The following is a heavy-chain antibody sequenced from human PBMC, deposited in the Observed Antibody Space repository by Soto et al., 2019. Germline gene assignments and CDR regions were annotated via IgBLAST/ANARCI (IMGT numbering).Heavy chain of an antibody. CDR3: TREQSDDNYFDP. J-gene: IGHJ5*02. V-gene: IGHV4-59*01. D-gene: IGHD6-19*01. Sequence: SETLSLTCTVSGGSLGSYYWSWIRQPPGKGLEWIGYVFYTGRANYNASLKSRVSISLDTSNYQFSLKLISVTAADTAVYYCTREQSDDNYFDPWGQGTLVTVSS. CDR2: VFYTGRA. CDR1: GGSLGSYY.